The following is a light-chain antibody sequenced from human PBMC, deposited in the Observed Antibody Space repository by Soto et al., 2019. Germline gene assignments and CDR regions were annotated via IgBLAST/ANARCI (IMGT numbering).Light chain of an antibody. Sequence: QSVLTQPASVSGSPGQSITISCTGTSSDVGGYNYVSWYQQHPGKAPKLMIYEVSNRPSGVSNRFSGSKSGNTASLTISGLQAEDEADYYCSSYTSSSISPYAFGTGTKVTVL. J-gene: IGLJ1*01. V-gene: IGLV2-14*01. CDR1: SSDVGGYNY. CDR2: EVS. CDR3: SSYTSSSISPYA.